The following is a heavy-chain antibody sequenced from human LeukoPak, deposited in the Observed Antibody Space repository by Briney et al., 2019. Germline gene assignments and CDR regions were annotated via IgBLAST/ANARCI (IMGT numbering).Heavy chain of an antibody. Sequence: GGSLRLSCAASGFTFSDYYMSWIRQAPGKGLEWVSYISSSGSTIYYADSVKGRFTISRDNSKNTLYLQMNSLRAEDTAVYYCAKSIAVAGTYYFDYWGQGTLVTVSS. CDR3: AKSIAVAGTYYFDY. D-gene: IGHD6-19*01. CDR1: GFTFSDYY. J-gene: IGHJ4*02. CDR2: ISSSGSTI. V-gene: IGHV3-11*01.